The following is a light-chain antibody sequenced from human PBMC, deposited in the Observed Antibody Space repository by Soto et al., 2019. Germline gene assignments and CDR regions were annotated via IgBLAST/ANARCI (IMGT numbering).Light chain of an antibody. CDR1: QSISSY. V-gene: IGKV3-11*01. CDR3: HQRSSWPLT. J-gene: IGKJ5*01. CDR2: DAY. Sequence: EIVLTQSPATLSLSPGERVTLSCRASQSISSYLAWYQQKPGQAPRLLIYDAYNRATGIPARFSGSGSGTDFTLIISSLEPEDFAVYYCHQRSSWPLTFGLGTRLEIK.